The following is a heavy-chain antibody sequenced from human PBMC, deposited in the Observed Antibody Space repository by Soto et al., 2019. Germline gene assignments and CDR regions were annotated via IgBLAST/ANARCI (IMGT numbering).Heavy chain of an antibody. J-gene: IGHJ6*02. CDR2: IYNSGST. CDR3: AKSGSYYNPYYYSGMDV. CDR1: GGSISSGGYS. D-gene: IGHD3-10*01. V-gene: IGHV4-30-2*01. Sequence: QLQLQESGSGLVKPSQTLSLTCAVSGGSISSGGYSWSWIRQPPGKGLEWIGYIYNSGSTYYNPSLKSRVTISVDRSKNQFSLKLSSVTAADTAVYYCAKSGSYYNPYYYSGMDVWGQGTTVTVSS.